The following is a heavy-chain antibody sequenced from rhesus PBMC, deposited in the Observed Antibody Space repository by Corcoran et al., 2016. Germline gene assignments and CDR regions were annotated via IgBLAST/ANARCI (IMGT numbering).Heavy chain of an antibody. J-gene: IGHJ4*01. CDR2: IGGSSGST. D-gene: IGHD4-11*01. V-gene: IGHV4-127*01. CDR3: AREATNFDF. Sequence: QVQLQESGPGLVKPSETLSLTGAASGSSISSGYDWSWIRQPPGKGLEWIGDIGGSSGSTNYNPSLKSRVTISKDTSKNQFSLKLSSVTAADTAVYYCAREATNFDFWGQGVLVTVSS. CDR1: GSSISSGYD.